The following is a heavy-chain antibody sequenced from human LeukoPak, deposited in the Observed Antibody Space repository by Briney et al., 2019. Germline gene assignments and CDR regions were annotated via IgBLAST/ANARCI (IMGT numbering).Heavy chain of an antibody. V-gene: IGHV3-11*01. Sequence: PGGSLRLSYAASGFTFSDYYMSWIRQAPGKGLEWVSYISSSGSTIYYADSVKGRFTISRDNAKNSLYLQMNSLRAEDTAVYYCARSRSPFDWLLSYFDYWGQGTLVTVSS. CDR1: GFTFSDYY. CDR3: ARSRSPFDWLLSYFDY. D-gene: IGHD3-9*01. J-gene: IGHJ4*02. CDR2: ISSSGSTI.